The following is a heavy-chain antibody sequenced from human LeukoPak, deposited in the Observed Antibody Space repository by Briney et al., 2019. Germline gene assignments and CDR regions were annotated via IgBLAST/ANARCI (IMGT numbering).Heavy chain of an antibody. J-gene: IGHJ2*01. Sequence: SVKVSCKASGYTFTSYYMHWLRQAPGQGLEWMGIIHPSGCSTNYAQEFQGRVTMTRDTSTSTVYMELNSLRSEDTAVYYCARTQDYSIYWYFDLWGPGTLVTVSS. CDR2: IHPSGCST. D-gene: IGHD4-11*01. CDR1: GYTFTSYY. V-gene: IGHV1-46*01. CDR3: ARTQDYSIYWYFDL.